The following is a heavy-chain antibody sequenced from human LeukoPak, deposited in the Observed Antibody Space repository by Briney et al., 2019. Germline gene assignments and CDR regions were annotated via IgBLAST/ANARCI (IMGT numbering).Heavy chain of an antibody. D-gene: IGHD6-19*01. CDR1: GGTFSSYA. Sequence: GASETVSCKASGGTFSSYAISWVRQAPGQGLEWMGRIIPILGIANYAQKFQGRVTITADKSTRTAYMELSSLRSEDTAVYYCSSVLSGIAVAGSFDPWGQGTLVTVSS. V-gene: IGHV1-69*04. CDR2: IIPILGIA. CDR3: SSVLSGIAVAGSFDP. J-gene: IGHJ5*02.